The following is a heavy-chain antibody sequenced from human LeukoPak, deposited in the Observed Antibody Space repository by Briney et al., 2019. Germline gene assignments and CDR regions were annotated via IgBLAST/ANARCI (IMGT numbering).Heavy chain of an antibody. CDR2: ISSSGSTI. CDR1: GFTFSSYE. J-gene: IGHJ4*02. V-gene: IGHV3-48*03. CDR3: ARHLGFYDSSGYGLNYFDN. Sequence: PGGSLRLSCAASGFTFSSYEMNWVRQAPGKGLEWVSYISSSGSTIYYAGSLKGRFTISRDNAQNSLYLQMDSLTAEDTALYYCARHLGFYDSSGYGLNYFDNWGQGTLVTVSS. D-gene: IGHD3-22*01.